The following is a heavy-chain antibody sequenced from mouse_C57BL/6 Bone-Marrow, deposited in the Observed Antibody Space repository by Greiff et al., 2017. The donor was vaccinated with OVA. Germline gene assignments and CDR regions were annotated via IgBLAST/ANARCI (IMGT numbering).Heavy chain of an antibody. CDR2: IDPEDGET. J-gene: IGHJ1*03. CDR3: ALYGSSYCWYFDV. Sequence: EVMLVESGAELVKPGASVKLSCTASGFNIKDYYMHWVKQRTEQGLEWIGRIDPEDGETKYAPKFQGKATITADTSSNTAYLQLSSLTSEDTAVYYCALYGSSYCWYFDVWGTGTTVTVSS. V-gene: IGHV14-2*01. D-gene: IGHD1-1*01. CDR1: GFNIKDYY.